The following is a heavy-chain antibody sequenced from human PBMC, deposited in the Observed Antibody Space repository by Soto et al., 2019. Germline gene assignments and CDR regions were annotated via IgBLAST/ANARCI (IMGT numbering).Heavy chain of an antibody. Sequence: PGGSLRLSCSASGFTFSSYAMHWVRQAPGKGLEYVSAISSNGGSTYYADSVKGRFTISRDNSKNTLYLQMSSLRAEDTAVYYCVQGAGYCTNGVCYGPLYWGQGTLVTVSS. J-gene: IGHJ4*02. CDR3: VQGAGYCTNGVCYGPLY. D-gene: IGHD2-8*01. V-gene: IGHV3-64D*08. CDR1: GFTFSSYA. CDR2: ISSNGGST.